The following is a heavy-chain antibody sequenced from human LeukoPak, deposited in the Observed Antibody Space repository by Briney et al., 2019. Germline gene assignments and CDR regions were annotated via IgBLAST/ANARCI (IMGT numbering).Heavy chain of an antibody. D-gene: IGHD6-13*01. Sequence: GGSLRLSCAASGFIFSSYNMHWVRQAPGKGLEWVAAILYDGSKKYYADSVKGRFTISRDNAKNSLYLQMNSLRAEDTALYYCAKEVVAAAGKGPDYYYYGMDVWGQGTTVTVSS. J-gene: IGHJ6*02. CDR1: GFIFSSYN. CDR2: ILYDGSKK. CDR3: AKEVVAAAGKGPDYYYYGMDV. V-gene: IGHV3-30*18.